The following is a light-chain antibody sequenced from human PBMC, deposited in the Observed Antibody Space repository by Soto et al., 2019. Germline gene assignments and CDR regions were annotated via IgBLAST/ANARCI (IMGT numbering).Light chain of an antibody. CDR2: DSS. J-gene: IGKJ1*01. CDR1: ESVSSH. Sequence: EIVLTQSPPTLSLSPGGRATLSCRANESVSSHLAWYRQKPGQAPRLLIHDSSTRATGIPARFSGTGSGTDFTLTISSLEPEDFAVYYCHQRNNWPWTFGQGPKVEV. V-gene: IGKV3-11*01. CDR3: HQRNNWPWT.